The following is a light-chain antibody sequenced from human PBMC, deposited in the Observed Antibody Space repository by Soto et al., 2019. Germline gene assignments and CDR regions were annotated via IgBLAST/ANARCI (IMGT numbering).Light chain of an antibody. CDR2: DAS. V-gene: IGKV3-20*01. Sequence: EIVLTQSPGTLSLSPGESATLSCRASQSVSSSYLAWYQQKHGQAPRLLIYDASSRATGIPDRFSGSGSGTDFTITISRLEPEDFAVYFCQQYGSSPYTFGQGTKLEIK. CDR3: QQYGSSPYT. J-gene: IGKJ2*01. CDR1: QSVSSSY.